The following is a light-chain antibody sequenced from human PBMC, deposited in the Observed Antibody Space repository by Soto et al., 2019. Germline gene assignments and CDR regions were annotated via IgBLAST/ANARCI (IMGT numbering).Light chain of an antibody. V-gene: IGKV3-20*01. J-gene: IGKJ4*01. CDR2: AAS. CDR1: QSLSSNF. CDR3: QQYCSSPRT. Sequence: PGEGATLSCRASQSLSSNFLAWYQQRPGQAPRLLIYAASSRDTGIPDRFSGSGSGTAFTLTIRRLEPEDFAVYYCQQYCSSPRTFGGGTKVEIK.